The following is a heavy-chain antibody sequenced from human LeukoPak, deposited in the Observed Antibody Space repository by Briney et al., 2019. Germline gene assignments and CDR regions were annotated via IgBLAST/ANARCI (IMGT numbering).Heavy chain of an antibody. Sequence: PGGSLRLSCAASGFTFSTYAMSWVRQAPGKGLEWVSSISSSSSYIYYADSVKGRFTISRDNAKNSLYLQMNSLRAEDTAVYYCARGGYSGYDRGYYYGMDVWGQGTTVTVSS. V-gene: IGHV3-21*01. J-gene: IGHJ6*02. D-gene: IGHD5-12*01. CDR2: ISSSSSYI. CDR3: ARGGYSGYDRGYYYGMDV. CDR1: GFTFSTYA.